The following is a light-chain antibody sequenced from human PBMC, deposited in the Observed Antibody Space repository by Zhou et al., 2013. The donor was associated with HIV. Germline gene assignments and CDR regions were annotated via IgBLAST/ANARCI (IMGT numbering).Light chain of an antibody. Sequence: DIQMTQSPSSLSASVGDRVTITCRASQGIRNDLGWYQQKPGKAPKRLIYGASNLHSGVPSRFSGSGSGTEFTLTINSLQPEDFATYYCQQTYITPPITFGPGTQLEMK. CDR1: QGIRND. J-gene: IGKJ5*01. CDR3: QQTYITPPIT. CDR2: GAS. V-gene: IGKV1-17*01.